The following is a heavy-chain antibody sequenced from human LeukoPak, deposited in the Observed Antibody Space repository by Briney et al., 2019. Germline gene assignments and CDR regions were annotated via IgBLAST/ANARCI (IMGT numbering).Heavy chain of an antibody. J-gene: IGHJ4*02. CDR2: IYHSGST. D-gene: IGHD1-26*01. CDR3: ARAPKWELLLGPSYYFDY. V-gene: IGHV4-4*02. Sequence: PSGTLSLTCAVSGGSISSRNWWSWVRQPPGKGLEWIGEIYHSGSTYYKPSLKSRVTISVDTSKNQFSLKLSSVTAADTAVYYCARAPKWELLLGPSYYFDYWDQGTLVTVSS. CDR1: GGSISSRNW.